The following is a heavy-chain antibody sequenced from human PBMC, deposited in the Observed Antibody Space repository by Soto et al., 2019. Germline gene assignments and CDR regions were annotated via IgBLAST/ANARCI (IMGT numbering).Heavy chain of an antibody. CDR2: ISGSGGST. V-gene: IGHV3-23*01. D-gene: IGHD3-9*01. CDR1: GFTFSSYA. Sequence: GGSLRLSCAASGFTFSSYAMSWVRQAPGKGLEWVSAISGSGGSTYYADSVKGRFTISRDSSKNTLYLQMNSLRAEDRAVHYGENEPVRYCEILAGWGREDGWFDPWGQGTLVTVSS. CDR3: ENEPVRYCEILAGWGREDGWFDP. J-gene: IGHJ5*02.